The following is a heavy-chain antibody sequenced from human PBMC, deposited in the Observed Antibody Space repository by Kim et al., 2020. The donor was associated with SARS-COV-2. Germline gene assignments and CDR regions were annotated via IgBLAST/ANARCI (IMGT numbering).Heavy chain of an antibody. V-gene: IGHV3-48*04. D-gene: IGHD2-15*01. CDR1: GFTFSSYS. Sequence: GGSLRLSCAAYGFTFSSYSMNWVRQAPGKGLEWVSYISSSSSTIYYADSVKGRFTISRDNAKNSLYLQMNSLRAEDTAVYYCARDRDDIVVVVAADYWGQGTLVTVSS. CDR2: ISSSSSTI. CDR3: ARDRDDIVVVVAADY. J-gene: IGHJ4*02.